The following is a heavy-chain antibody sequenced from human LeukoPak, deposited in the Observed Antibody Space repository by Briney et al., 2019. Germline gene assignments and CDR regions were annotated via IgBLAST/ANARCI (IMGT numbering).Heavy chain of an antibody. CDR3: AGSYYGSGSSTGYDY. CDR1: GGSITASY. J-gene: IGHJ4*02. Sequence: SETLSLTCTVSGGSITASYWTWVRQPPGKGLEYIGYISNSGSTNYNPSLKSRVTISVDTAKNHLSVNLTSVTDADTAVYYCAGSYYGSGSSTGYDYWGQGTLVTVSS. D-gene: IGHD3-10*01. CDR2: ISNSGST. V-gene: IGHV4-59*01.